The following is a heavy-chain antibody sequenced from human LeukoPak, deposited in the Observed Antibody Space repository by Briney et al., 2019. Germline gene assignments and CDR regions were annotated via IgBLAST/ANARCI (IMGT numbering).Heavy chain of an antibody. V-gene: IGHV1-69*05. D-gene: IGHD3-10*01. J-gene: IGHJ6*03. Sequence: GPSVKVSCKASGGTFSSYAISWVRQAPGQGLEWMGGIIPIFGTANYAQKFQGRVTITTDESTSTAYMELSSLRSEDTAVYYCARDGSYGSGTTRRNYYYYYYMDVWGKGTTVTVSS. CDR1: GGTFSSYA. CDR3: ARDGSYGSGTTRRNYYYYYYMDV. CDR2: IIPIFGTA.